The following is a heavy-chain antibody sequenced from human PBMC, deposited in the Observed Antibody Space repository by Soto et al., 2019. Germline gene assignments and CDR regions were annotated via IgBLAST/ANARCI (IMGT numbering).Heavy chain of an antibody. CDR1: GASISRSYW. D-gene: IGHD2-15*01. CDR3: TTLPPRIVVKVTEIPT. V-gene: IGHV4-4*02. Sequence: QVQLRESGPGLVKPSGTLSLTCVVSGASISRSYWWTWVRQTPGKRLEWIGQIYHTGTTNYNPSLESRVAMSVDKSNTEFSLKLTSVSPADTAVYYCTTLPPRIVVKVTEIPTWGRGALVSVSS. CDR2: IYHTGTT. J-gene: IGHJ5*02.